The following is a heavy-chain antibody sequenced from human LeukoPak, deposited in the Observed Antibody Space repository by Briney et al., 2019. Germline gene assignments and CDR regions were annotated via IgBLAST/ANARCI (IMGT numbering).Heavy chain of an antibody. J-gene: IGHJ4*02. D-gene: IGHD4-11*01. Sequence: PSETLSLTCTVSGGSISSHYWSWIRQPPGKGLEWIGYIYYSGSTTYNPSLKSRVTISVDTSKTQFSLKLSSVTAADTAVYYCARYYYSNYEYYFDYWGQGTLVTVSS. CDR2: IYYSGST. CDR3: ARYYYSNYEYYFDY. V-gene: IGHV4-59*11. CDR1: GGSISSHY.